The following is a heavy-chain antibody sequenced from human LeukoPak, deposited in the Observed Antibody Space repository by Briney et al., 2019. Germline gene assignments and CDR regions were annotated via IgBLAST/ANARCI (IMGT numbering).Heavy chain of an antibody. J-gene: IGHJ4*02. CDR2: INTYKGNT. V-gene: IGHV1-18*01. D-gene: IGHD4-17*01. CDR3: ARDSDYGDHVS. Sequence: ASVKASCKTSGYVFINYGIAWVRQAPGQGLEWMGWINTYKGNTTYAPKLQGRVTMTTDTSTSTAYMELRSLRSDDTAVYYCARDSDYGDHVSWGQGTLVTVSS. CDR1: GYVFINYG.